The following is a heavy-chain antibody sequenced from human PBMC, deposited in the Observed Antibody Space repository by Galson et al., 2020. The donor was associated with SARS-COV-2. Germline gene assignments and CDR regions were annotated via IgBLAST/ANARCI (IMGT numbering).Heavy chain of an antibody. CDR2: LNHGGST. J-gene: IGHJ4*02. Sequence: SETLSLTCGVSGGTLSGYYWSWIRQPPGKGLEWIGELNHGGSTTDNPSLQSRVTISADTSNNQFSLKLQSVPAADTAVYYCVKNQEYCTSDSCRQFYFDQWGQGTLVTVSA. V-gene: IGHV4-34*08. CDR3: VKNQEYCTSDSCRQFYFDQ. D-gene: IGHD2-15*01. CDR1: GGTLSGYY.